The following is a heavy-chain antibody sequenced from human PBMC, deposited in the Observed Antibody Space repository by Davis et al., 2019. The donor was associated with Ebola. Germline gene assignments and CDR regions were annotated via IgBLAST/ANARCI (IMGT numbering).Heavy chain of an antibody. V-gene: IGHV4-34*01. D-gene: IGHD5-18*01. CDR2: INHSGST. CDR3: ARITAMGYYYYYGMDV. Sequence: MPSETLSLTCAVYGGSFSGYYWSWIRQPPGKGLEWIGEINHSGSTNYNPSLKSRVTISVDTSKNQFSLKLSSVTAADTAVYYCARITAMGYYYYYGMDVWGQGTTVTVSS. J-gene: IGHJ6*02. CDR1: GGSFSGYY.